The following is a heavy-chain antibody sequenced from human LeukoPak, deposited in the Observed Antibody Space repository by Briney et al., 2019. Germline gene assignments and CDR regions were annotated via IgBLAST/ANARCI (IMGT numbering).Heavy chain of an antibody. V-gene: IGHV4-34*01. Sequence: PTETLSLTCAVYGGSFSGYYWSWIRQPPGKGLEWIGEINHSGSTNYNPSLKSRVTISVDTSKNQFSLKLSSVTAADTAVYYCARGTMTTVTYYFDYWGQGTLVTVSS. CDR3: ARGTMTTVTYYFDY. J-gene: IGHJ4*02. D-gene: IGHD4-17*01. CDR2: INHSGST. CDR1: GGSFSGYY.